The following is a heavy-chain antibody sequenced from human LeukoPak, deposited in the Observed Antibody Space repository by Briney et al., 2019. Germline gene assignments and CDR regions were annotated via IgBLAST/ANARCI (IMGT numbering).Heavy chain of an antibody. J-gene: IGHJ4*02. CDR3: ARQIITMIVVVPTPFDY. D-gene: IGHD3-22*01. CDR1: GGSISSSSYY. V-gene: IGHV4-39*01. Sequence: SETLSLTCTVSGGSISSSSYYWGWIRQLPGKGVEWIGSIYYSGSTYYNPSLKSRVTISVDTSKNQFSLKLSSVTAADTAVYYCARQIITMIVVVPTPFDYWGQGTLVTVSS. CDR2: IYYSGST.